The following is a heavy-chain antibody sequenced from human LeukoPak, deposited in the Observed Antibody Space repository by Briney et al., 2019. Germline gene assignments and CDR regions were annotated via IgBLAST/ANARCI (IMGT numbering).Heavy chain of an antibody. D-gene: IGHD6-13*01. V-gene: IGHV3-21*01. Sequence: KAGGSLRLSCAASGFTFSSYSMNWVRQAPGKGLEWVSSISSSSSYIYYADSVKGRFTISRDNAKNSLYLQMNSLRAEDTAVYYCARDDIKGYSSSWYKTNYYFDYWGQGTLVTVSS. CDR2: ISSSSSYI. CDR3: ARDDIKGYSSSWYKTNYYFDY. J-gene: IGHJ4*02. CDR1: GFTFSSYS.